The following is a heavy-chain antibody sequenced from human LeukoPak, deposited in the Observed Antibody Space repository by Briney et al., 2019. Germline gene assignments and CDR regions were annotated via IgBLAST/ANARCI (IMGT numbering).Heavy chain of an antibody. CDR2: MNPNSGNT. Sequence: ASVKVSCKASGYTFTSYDINWVRQATGQGLEWMGWMNPNSGNTGYAQKFQGRVTMTRNTSISTAYMELSSLRSEDTAVYYCARDSVMAALTDGMDVWGQGTTVTVSS. V-gene: IGHV1-8*01. CDR3: ARDSVMAALTDGMDV. CDR1: GYTFTSYD. J-gene: IGHJ6*02.